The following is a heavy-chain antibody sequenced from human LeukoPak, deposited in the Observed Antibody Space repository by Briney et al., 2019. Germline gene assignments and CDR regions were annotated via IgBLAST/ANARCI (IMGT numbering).Heavy chain of an antibody. CDR3: AKDQRTTGTACCGMDV. Sequence: GGSLRLSCAASGFTFSTYGMRWVRQAPGKGLEWVAFIRNDGSDKYYADSVTGRFTISRDNFKNTLYLQMNSLRAEDTAVYYCAKDQRTTGTACCGMDVWGQGTTVTVSS. D-gene: IGHD1-1*01. J-gene: IGHJ6*02. V-gene: IGHV3-30*02. CDR1: GFTFSTYG. CDR2: IRNDGSDK.